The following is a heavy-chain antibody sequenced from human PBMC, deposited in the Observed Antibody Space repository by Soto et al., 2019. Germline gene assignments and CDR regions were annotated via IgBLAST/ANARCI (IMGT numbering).Heavy chain of an antibody. Sequence: PGGSLRLSCAASGFTFSSYGMHWVRQAPGKGLEWVAVIWYDGSNKYYADSVKGRFTISRDNSKNTLYLQMNSLRAEDTAVYYCARDPSYYDSSGYSYWFDPWGQGTLVTVSS. D-gene: IGHD3-22*01. CDR3: ARDPSYYDSSGYSYWFDP. V-gene: IGHV3-33*01. J-gene: IGHJ5*02. CDR1: GFTFSSYG. CDR2: IWYDGSNK.